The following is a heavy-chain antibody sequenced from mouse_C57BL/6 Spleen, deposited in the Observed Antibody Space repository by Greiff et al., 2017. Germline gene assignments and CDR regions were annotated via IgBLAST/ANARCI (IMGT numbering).Heavy chain of an antibody. V-gene: IGHV3-8*01. CDR3: ARLDYDGGYFDV. J-gene: IGHJ1*03. Sequence: VQLQQSGPGLAKPSQTLSLTCSVTGYSITSDYWNWIRKFPGIKLEYRGYISYSGSTYYNPSLKSRISITRNTSKNKYYLQLHSVTTEDTATYYCARLDYDGGYFDVWGTGTTVTVSS. CDR1: GYSITSDY. D-gene: IGHD2-4*01. CDR2: ISYSGST.